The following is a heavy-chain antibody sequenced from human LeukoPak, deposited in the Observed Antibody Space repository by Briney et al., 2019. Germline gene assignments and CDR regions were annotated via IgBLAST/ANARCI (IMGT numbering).Heavy chain of an antibody. CDR3: ARDHPTVTTYFQH. Sequence: GSLRLSCAASGFTFSSYSMNWVRQAPGKGLEWVSSISSSSSYIYYADSVKGRFTISRDNAKNSLYLQMNSLRAEDTAVYYCARDHPTVTTYFQHWGQGTLVTVSS. CDR1: GFTFSSYS. CDR2: ISSSSSYI. J-gene: IGHJ1*01. V-gene: IGHV3-21*01. D-gene: IGHD4-11*01.